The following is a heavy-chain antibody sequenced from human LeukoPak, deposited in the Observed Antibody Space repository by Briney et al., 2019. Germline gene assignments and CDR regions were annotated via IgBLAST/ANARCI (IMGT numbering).Heavy chain of an antibody. D-gene: IGHD2-15*01. V-gene: IGHV4-59*08. CDR3: ARRECGGGSCYFDY. CDR2: IYYSGST. CDR1: GGSISSYY. J-gene: IGHJ4*02. Sequence: SETLSLTCTVSGGSISSYYWSWIRQPPGKGLERIGYIYYSGSTNYNPSLKSRVTISVDTSKNQFSLKLSSVTAADTAVYYCARRECGGGSCYFDYWGQGTLVTVSS.